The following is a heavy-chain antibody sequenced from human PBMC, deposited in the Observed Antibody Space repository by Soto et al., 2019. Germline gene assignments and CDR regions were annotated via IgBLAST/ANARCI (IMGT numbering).Heavy chain of an antibody. CDR2: IYYSGST. CDR3: ARVGYSSSWHNYYYYGMDV. J-gene: IGHJ6*02. CDR1: GGSISSGGYY. V-gene: IGHV4-31*03. Sequence: SGSLSPTCTVSGGSISSGGYYWSWIRKHPGKGLEWIGYIYYSGSTYYNPSLKSRVTISVDTSKNQFSLKLSSVTAADTAVYYCARVGYSSSWHNYYYYGMDVWGQGTTVTVSS. D-gene: IGHD6-13*01.